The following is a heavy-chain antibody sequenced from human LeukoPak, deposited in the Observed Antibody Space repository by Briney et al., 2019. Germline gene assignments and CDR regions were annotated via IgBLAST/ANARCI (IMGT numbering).Heavy chain of an antibody. CDR3: ARVGKLVARDAFDI. D-gene: IGHD5-12*01. J-gene: IGHJ3*02. CDR1: RFTFSGYE. CDR2: ISRIGSTI. Sequence: GGALRLSRAASRFTFSGYEMYWVRQAPGKGVEGVSYISRIGSTIYYADSVKGRFTISRDNAKNSLYLQMSSLRAEDTAVYYCARVGKLVARDAFDIWGQGTMVTVSS. V-gene: IGHV3-48*03.